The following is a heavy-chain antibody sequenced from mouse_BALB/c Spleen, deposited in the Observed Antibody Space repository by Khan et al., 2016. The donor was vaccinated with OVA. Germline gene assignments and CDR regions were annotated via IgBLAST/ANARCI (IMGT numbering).Heavy chain of an antibody. D-gene: IGHD2-10*01. CDR2: IWSDGST. CDR3: ARQPYYHYYIMAY. Sequence: VELVESGPGLVAPSQSLSITCTISGFSLTNYGVHWVRQPPGKGLEWLGVIWSDGSTTYNSALKSRLSISKDNSKSQVFLKMNSLQTDDPAMYYCARQPYYHYYIMAYSGQGPSVTVSS. V-gene: IGHV2-6-1*01. CDR1: GFSLTNYG. J-gene: IGHJ4*01.